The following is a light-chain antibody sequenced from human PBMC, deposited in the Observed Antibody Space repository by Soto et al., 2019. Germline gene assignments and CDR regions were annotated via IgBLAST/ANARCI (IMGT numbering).Light chain of an antibody. J-gene: IGKJ1*01. CDR1: QSVSSY. CDR2: DAS. V-gene: IGKV3-11*01. CDR3: QQRKNWPPWT. Sequence: EIVLTQSPATLSLSPGERATLFCRASQSVSSYLAWYQQKPGQAPRLLIYDASNRATGIPARFSGSGSGTDFTLTISSLEPEDFAVYYCQQRKNWPPWTFGQGTKVEIK.